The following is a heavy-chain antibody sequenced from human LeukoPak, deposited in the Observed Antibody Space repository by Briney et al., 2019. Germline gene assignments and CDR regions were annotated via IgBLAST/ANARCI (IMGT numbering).Heavy chain of an antibody. Sequence: ASVKVSCKASGYTFTGYYMHWVRQAPGQGLEWMGWINPNSGGTNYAQKFQGRVTMTRETSISTAYMELSRLRSDDTAVYYCARDPDIVATISGYWGQGTLVTVSS. CDR3: ARDPDIVATISGY. V-gene: IGHV1-2*02. D-gene: IGHD5-12*01. J-gene: IGHJ4*02. CDR1: GYTFTGYY. CDR2: INPNSGGT.